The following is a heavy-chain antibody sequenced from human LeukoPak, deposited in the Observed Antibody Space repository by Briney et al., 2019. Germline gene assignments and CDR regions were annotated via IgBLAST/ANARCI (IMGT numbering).Heavy chain of an antibody. CDR1: GFTFRDCA. CDR2: ISGSGGYT. D-gene: IGHD2-15*01. Sequence: PGGSLRLSCAASGFTFRDCAMNWVRQAPGKGLEWVSAISGSGGYTYYADSVKGRFTISRDNSKNTLYLQMISLGGEDTAVYYCVESSYSFSHDYWGQGTLVIVSS. V-gene: IGHV3-23*01. CDR3: VESSYSFSHDY. J-gene: IGHJ4*02.